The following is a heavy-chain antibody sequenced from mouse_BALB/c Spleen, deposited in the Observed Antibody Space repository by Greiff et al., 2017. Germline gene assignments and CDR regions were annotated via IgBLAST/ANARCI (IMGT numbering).Heavy chain of an antibody. D-gene: IGHD1-1*01. V-gene: IGHV2-9*02. Sequence: QVQLQESGPGLVAPSQSLSITCTVSGFSLTSYGVHWVRQPPGKGLEWLGVIWAGGSTNYNSALMSRLSISKDNSKSQVFLKMNSLQTDDTAMYYCARDQDYGSSHYFDVWGAGTTVTVSS. CDR3: ARDQDYGSSHYFDV. J-gene: IGHJ1*01. CDR2: IWAGGST. CDR1: GFSLTSYG.